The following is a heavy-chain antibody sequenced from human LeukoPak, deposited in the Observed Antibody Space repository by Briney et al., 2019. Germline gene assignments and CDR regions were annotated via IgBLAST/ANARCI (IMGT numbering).Heavy chain of an antibody. CDR2: INHSGST. D-gene: IGHD2-8*01. Sequence: SETLSLTCAVYGGSFSGYYWSWIREPPGKGLEWIGEINHSGSTNYNPSLKSRVTISVDTSKNQFSLKLSSVTAADTAVYYCARGSNCTNGVCYYYFDYWGQGTLVTVSS. V-gene: IGHV4-34*01. J-gene: IGHJ4*02. CDR3: ARGSNCTNGVCYYYFDY. CDR1: GGSFSGYY.